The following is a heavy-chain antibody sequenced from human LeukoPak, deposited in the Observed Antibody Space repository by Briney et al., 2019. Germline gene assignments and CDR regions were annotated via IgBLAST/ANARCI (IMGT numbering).Heavy chain of an antibody. CDR1: GGSISSSSYY. CDR2: ISGSGGST. Sequence: ETLSLTCTVSGGSISSSSYYWGWIRQAPGKGLEWVSAISGSGGSTYYADSVKGRFTISRDNSKNTLYLQMDSLRAEDTALYYCAKPKLGYCSGGSCYPAYYFDYWGQGTLVTVSS. D-gene: IGHD2-15*01. CDR3: AKPKLGYCSGGSCYPAYYFDY. V-gene: IGHV3-23*01. J-gene: IGHJ4*02.